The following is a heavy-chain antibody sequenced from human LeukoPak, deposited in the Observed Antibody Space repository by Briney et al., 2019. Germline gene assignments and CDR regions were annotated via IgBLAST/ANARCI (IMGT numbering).Heavy chain of an antibody. CDR2: IYYSGST. V-gene: IGHV4-59*01. J-gene: IGHJ4*02. D-gene: IGHD6-19*01. Sequence: ASETLSLACTVSGGSISSYYWSWSRQPPGKGLEWIGYIYYSGSTNYNPSLKSRVTISVDTSKNQFSLKLSSVTAADTGVYYCARGSGWYFYWGQGTLVTVSS. CDR3: ARGSGWYFY. CDR1: GGSISSYY.